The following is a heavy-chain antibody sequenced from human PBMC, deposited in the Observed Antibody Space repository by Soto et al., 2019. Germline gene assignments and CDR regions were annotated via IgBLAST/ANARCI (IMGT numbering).Heavy chain of an antibody. CDR2: ISGSGGST. J-gene: IGHJ3*02. V-gene: IGHV3-23*01. CDR1: GFTFSSYA. CDR3: AKYIVLMVYGAFDI. D-gene: IGHD2-8*01. Sequence: AGSLRLSCAASGFTFSSYAMSWVRQAPGKGLEWVSAISGSGGSTYYADSVKGRFTISRDNSKNTLYLQMNSLRAEDTAVYHCAKYIVLMVYGAFDIWGQGTMVTVSS.